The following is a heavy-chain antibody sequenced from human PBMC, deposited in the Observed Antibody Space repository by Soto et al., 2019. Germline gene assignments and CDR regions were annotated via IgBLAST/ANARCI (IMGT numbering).Heavy chain of an antibody. V-gene: IGHV3-74*01. CDR2: INSDGSST. Sequence: GGSLRLSCAASGFTFSSYWMHWVRQAPGKGLVWVSRINSDGSSTSYADSVKGRFTISRDTSKNTVYLHMNSLRAEDTAVYYCTKDVADCGGDCFSGFDSWGQGTLVTVSS. D-gene: IGHD2-21*02. CDR3: TKDVADCGGDCFSGFDS. CDR1: GFTFSSYW. J-gene: IGHJ4*02.